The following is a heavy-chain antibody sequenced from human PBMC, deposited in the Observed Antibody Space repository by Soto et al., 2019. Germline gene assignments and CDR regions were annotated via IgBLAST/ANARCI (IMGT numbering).Heavy chain of an antibody. CDR2: INTYNGNS. CDR1: GYTLTNYA. J-gene: IGHJ4*02. CDR3: ARDCTGGSCFCIY. V-gene: IGHV1-18*01. Sequence: QVQLVQSAAEVKKPGASVKVSCKASGYTLTNYAISWVRQAPGQGPEWMGWINTYNGNSNYAQKLQGRVTMTTDTSTNTAYMELRSLTSDDTAVYYFARDCTGGSCFCIYWGQGTLVTVSS. D-gene: IGHD2-15*01.